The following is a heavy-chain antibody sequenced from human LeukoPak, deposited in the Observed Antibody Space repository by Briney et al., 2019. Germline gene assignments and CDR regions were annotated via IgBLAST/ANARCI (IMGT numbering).Heavy chain of an antibody. J-gene: IGHJ5*02. V-gene: IGHV3-23*01. D-gene: IGHD4-23*01. CDR1: GFTFTNYA. Sequence: PGGSLRLSCAASGFTFTNYAMSWVRQGPGKGLEWVSTISGSGGSTYYADSVKGRFTISRDNSKNTLFLQMNSLRADDTAVYVCAKGQKSRGVTGYDQWGQGTVVSVSS. CDR3: AKGQKSRGVTGYDQ. CDR2: ISGSGGST.